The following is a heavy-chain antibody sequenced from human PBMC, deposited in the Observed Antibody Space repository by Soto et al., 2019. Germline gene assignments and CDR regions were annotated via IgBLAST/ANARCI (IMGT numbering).Heavy chain of an antibody. CDR1: GLTFPDHY. V-gene: IGHV3-11*01. CDR3: ARDIRGAN. D-gene: IGHD3-10*01. J-gene: IGHJ4*02. Sequence: QVQLVESGGGLVKPGGSLRLSCTASGLTFPDHYMTWIRQAPGKGLEWVPYINSGGSNIYHADSVRGRFRSSRDNAKNSVDLQMSSLRAEDTAIYDCARDIRGANWGQGTLVIVSS. CDR2: INSGGSNI.